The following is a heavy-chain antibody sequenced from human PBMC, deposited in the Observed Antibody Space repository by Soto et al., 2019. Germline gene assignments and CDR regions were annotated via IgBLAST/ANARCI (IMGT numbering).Heavy chain of an antibody. CDR3: AREAAGILNWFDP. J-gene: IGHJ5*02. Sequence: QVQLQESGPGLVKPTQTLSLTCTVSGGSISSGGYYWSWIRQHPGKGLEWIGYIYHSGSTYYNPSLTSRVTRSVETSKNQFSLQLSSVPAADTAVYYCAREAAGILNWFDPWGQGTLVTVSS. D-gene: IGHD6-25*01. CDR1: GGSISSGGYY. CDR2: IYHSGST. V-gene: IGHV4-31*03.